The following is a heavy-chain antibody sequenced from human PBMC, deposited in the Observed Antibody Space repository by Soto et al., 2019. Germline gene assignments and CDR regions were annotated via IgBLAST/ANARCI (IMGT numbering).Heavy chain of an antibody. CDR3: AKDLRDSSGYYYYIDS. J-gene: IGHJ4*02. V-gene: IGHV3-23*01. CDR1: GFTLSNYA. Sequence: EVQLLESGGGSVQPGGSLRLSCAASGFTLSNYAMSWVRQAPGKGLEWVSAISISGGSTYYADSVKGRFTISRDSFKNTLYLQMNSLRAEDTAVYYCAKDLRDSSGYYYYIDSWGQGILVTVSS. CDR2: ISISGGST. D-gene: IGHD3-22*01.